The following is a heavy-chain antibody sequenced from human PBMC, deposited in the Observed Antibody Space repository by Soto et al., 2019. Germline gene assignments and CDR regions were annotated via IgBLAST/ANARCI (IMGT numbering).Heavy chain of an antibody. Sequence: EVQLVESGGGLVQPGGSLRLSCAASGFTVSSNYMRWVRQDPGKGLEWGSDIYSGGSTYYADSVQGRVTISRDNSKNTLYLQMNSLRAEDTAVYYCASGWLGMGYWGQGTLVTFSS. D-gene: IGHD6-19*01. CDR3: ASGWLGMGY. V-gene: IGHV3-66*01. J-gene: IGHJ4*02. CDR1: GFTVSSNY. CDR2: IYSGGST.